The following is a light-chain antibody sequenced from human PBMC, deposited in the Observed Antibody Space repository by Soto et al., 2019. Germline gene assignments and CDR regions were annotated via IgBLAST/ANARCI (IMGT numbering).Light chain of an antibody. V-gene: IGKV2-30*01. CDR3: MHGTNSHLT. Sequence: DVVMTQSPLSLPVTLGQPASISCRSSQSLVYSDGNTYLNWFQQRPGQSPRRLVYKVSNRDSGVPDRFTGRGSGTDFTLKISRVEAEDVGVYYCMHGTNSHLTFGGGTKVDIK. J-gene: IGKJ4*01. CDR2: KVS. CDR1: QSLVYSDGNTY.